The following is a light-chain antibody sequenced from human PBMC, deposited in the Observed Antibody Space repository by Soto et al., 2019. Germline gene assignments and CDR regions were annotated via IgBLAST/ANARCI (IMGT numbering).Light chain of an antibody. CDR1: QGISSA. J-gene: IGKJ5*01. Sequence: AIQLTQSPSSLSASVGDRVTITCRASQGISSALAWYQQKPGKAPKLLIYDASSLESGVPSRFSGSGSGTDFTLTISSLQPEDFATDYCQQFNSYPFTFGQGTRLEIK. CDR3: QQFNSYPFT. CDR2: DAS. V-gene: IGKV1-13*02.